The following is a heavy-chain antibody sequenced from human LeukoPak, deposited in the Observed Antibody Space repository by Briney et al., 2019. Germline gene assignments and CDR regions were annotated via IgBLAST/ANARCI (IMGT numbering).Heavy chain of an antibody. V-gene: IGHV4-61*02. CDR2: ISSTGST. CDR3: ASTSDDYYGSETQWAFGN. CDR1: GGSISSGGHY. D-gene: IGHD3-10*01. J-gene: IGHJ4*02. Sequence: SQTLSLTCTVSGGSISSGGHYWSWIRQPAGKGLEYLGRISSTGSTNYNPSLRSRVTISVDTSKNQFSLKLSSVTAADTAVYYCASTSDDYYGSETQWAFGNWGQGTLVTVSS.